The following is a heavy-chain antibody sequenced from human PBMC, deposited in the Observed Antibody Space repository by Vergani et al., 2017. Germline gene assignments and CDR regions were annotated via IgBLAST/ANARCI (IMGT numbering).Heavy chain of an antibody. D-gene: IGHD3-22*01. J-gene: IGHJ4*02. V-gene: IGHV3-30*04. Sequence: QVQLVESGGGVVQPGRSLRLSCAASGFTFSSYAMHWVRQAPGKGLEWVAVISYDGSNKYYADSVKGRFTISRDNSKNTLYLQMNSLRAEDTAVYYCARRSVPYYYDSSGYDYWGQGTLVTVSS. CDR3: ARRSVPYYYDSSGYDY. CDR2: ISYDGSNK. CDR1: GFTFSSYA.